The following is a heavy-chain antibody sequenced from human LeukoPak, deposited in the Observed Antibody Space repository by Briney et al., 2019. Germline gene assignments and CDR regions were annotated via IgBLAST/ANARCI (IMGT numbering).Heavy chain of an antibody. CDR2: IRHSGST. CDR3: ARRGSWTYYYAMDV. J-gene: IGHJ6*02. Sequence: SETLSLTCDVSGGSFNDYYWSWIRQAPGKGLEWIGEIRHSGSTNYNPSLKGRVTVSVDPSKNQFSLRLTSATAADTAVYYCARRGSWTYYYAMDVWGQGTTVTVSS. CDR1: GGSFNDYY. V-gene: IGHV4-34*01. D-gene: IGHD6-13*01.